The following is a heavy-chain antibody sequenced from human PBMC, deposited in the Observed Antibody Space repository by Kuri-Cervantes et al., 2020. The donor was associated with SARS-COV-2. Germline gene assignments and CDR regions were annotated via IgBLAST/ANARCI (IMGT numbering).Heavy chain of an antibody. Sequence: GGSLRLSCAASGFTFDDYTMHWVRQAPGKGLEWVSLISWDGGSTYYADSVKGRFTTSRDNSKNSLYLQMNSLRTEDTALYYCASTVRSTTRWYYMDVWGKGTTVTVSS. CDR2: ISWDGGST. V-gene: IGHV3-43*01. D-gene: IGHD2-15*01. CDR1: GFTFDDYT. CDR3: ASTVRSTTRWYYMDV. J-gene: IGHJ6*03.